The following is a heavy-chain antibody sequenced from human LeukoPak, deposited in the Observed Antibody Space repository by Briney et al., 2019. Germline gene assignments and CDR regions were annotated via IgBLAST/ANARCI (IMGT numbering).Heavy chain of an antibody. V-gene: IGHV4-61*02. CDR2: IYTSGST. J-gene: IGHJ4*02. CDR1: GGSISSGSYY. Sequence: SETLSLTCTVSGGSISSGSYYWSWIRQPAGKGLEWIGRIYTSGSTNYNPSLKSRVTISIDTSKNQFSLKLSSVTAADTAVYYCAGNYYGSGSYYSEDRYWGQGTLVTVSS. D-gene: IGHD3-10*01. CDR3: AGNYYGSGSYYSEDRY.